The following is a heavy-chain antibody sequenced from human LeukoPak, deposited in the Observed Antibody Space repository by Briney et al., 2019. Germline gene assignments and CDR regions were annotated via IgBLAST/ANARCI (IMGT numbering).Heavy chain of an antibody. CDR1: GYTFTCYY. V-gene: IGHV1-2*04. CDR3: ARDLGGSYPREDAFVI. J-gene: IGHJ3*02. CDR2: INPNSGGT. Sequence: ASVKVSCKGSGYTFTCYYMHWVRQAPGQGLEWMGWINPNSGGTNYAQKFQGWVTMTRDTSISTAYMELSRLRSDDTAVYYCARDLGGSYPREDAFVIWGQGTMVTVSS. D-gene: IGHD1-26*01.